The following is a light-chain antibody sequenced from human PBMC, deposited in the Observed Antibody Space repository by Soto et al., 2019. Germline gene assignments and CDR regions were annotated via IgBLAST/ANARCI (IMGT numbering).Light chain of an antibody. Sequence: DSQMTQSPSSLSASVGDRVTITCRASQSISSYLNWYQQKPGKAPKLLIYAASSLQSGVPSRFSGSGSGTDFTHTISSLQPEDFATYYCQQSYSTPWTFGQGTKVEIK. CDR1: QSISSY. V-gene: IGKV1-39*01. CDR3: QQSYSTPWT. J-gene: IGKJ1*01. CDR2: AAS.